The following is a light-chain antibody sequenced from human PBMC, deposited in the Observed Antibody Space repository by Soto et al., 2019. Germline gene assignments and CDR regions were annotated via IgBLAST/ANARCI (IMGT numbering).Light chain of an antibody. Sequence: QTVLTQPPSASGTPGQRVTISCSGSSSNIGSNYVYWHQQLPGTAPKLLIYRTYQRPSGVPDRFSGSKSGTSASLAISGLRSEDEADYYCAAWDDTLSAYVFGVGTKVTVL. J-gene: IGLJ1*01. CDR2: RTY. CDR3: AAWDDTLSAYV. CDR1: SSNIGSNY. V-gene: IGLV1-47*01.